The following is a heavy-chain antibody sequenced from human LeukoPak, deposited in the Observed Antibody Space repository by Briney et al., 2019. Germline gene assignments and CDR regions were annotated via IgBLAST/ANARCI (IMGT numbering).Heavy chain of an antibody. CDR1: GGSISSYY. J-gene: IGHJ4*02. CDR3: ARGLDYYDSSGYHY. Sequence: SETLSLTCTVSGGSISSYYWSWIRQPPGKGLEWIGYIYYSGSTNYNPPLKSRVTISVDTSKNQFSLKLSSVTAADTAVYYCARGLDYYDSSGYHYWGQGTLVTVSS. D-gene: IGHD3-22*01. V-gene: IGHV4-59*12. CDR2: IYYSGST.